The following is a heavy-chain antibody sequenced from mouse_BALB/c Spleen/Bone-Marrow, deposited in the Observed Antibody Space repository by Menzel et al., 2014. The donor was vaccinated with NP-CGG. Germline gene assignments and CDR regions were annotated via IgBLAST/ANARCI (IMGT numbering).Heavy chain of an antibody. CDR2: IRLKSNNYAT. D-gene: IGHD2-4*01. CDR3: SRDYDDAMDY. V-gene: IGHV6-6*02. Sequence: EVKVVESGGGLVQPGGSMKLSCVASGFSFSNYWMNWVRQSPEKGLEWDAEIRLKSNNYATHYAEPVKGRFSISRDDSKRSVSLQMNSLGAEDTGIYYCSRDYDDAMDYWGQGATVTVCS. J-gene: IGHJ4*01. CDR1: GFSFSNYW.